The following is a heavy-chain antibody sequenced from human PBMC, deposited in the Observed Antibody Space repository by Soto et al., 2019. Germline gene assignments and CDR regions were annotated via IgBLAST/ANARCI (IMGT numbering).Heavy chain of an antibody. J-gene: IGHJ4*02. CDR1: GGSISSGGYY. V-gene: IGHV4-31*03. CDR2: IYYSGST. D-gene: IGHD4-17*01. CDR3: ARSTSRYGDSSNWGY. Sequence: LSLTCTVSGGSISSGGYYWSWIRQHPGKGLEWIGYIYYSGSTYYNPSLKSRVTISVDTSKNQFSLKLSSVTAADTAVYYCARSTSRYGDSSNWGYWGQGTLVTVSS.